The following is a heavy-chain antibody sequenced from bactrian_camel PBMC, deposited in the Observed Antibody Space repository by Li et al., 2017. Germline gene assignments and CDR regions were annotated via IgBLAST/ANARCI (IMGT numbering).Heavy chain of an antibody. CDR1: GYDISTYS. CDR3: AAGPGGRFLEWTREDGYIY. Sequence: HVQLVESGGDSVQPGGSLTLSCKVSGYDISTYSLAWFRQHPSGNGRQGIAAVDSDGTTAYADSSKGRFTISRDNAKMSVFLQMESLQIEDTAMYYCAAGPGGRFLEWTREDGYIYWGQGTQVTVS. D-gene: IGHD1*01. J-gene: IGHJ4*01. V-gene: IGHV3S9*01. CDR2: VDSDGTT.